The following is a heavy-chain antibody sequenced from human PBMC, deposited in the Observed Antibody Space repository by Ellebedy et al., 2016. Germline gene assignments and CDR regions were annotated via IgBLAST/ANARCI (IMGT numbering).Heavy chain of an antibody. V-gene: IGHV4-59*12. D-gene: IGHD3-10*01. CDR3: AREKASEGTLDY. J-gene: IGHJ4*02. CDR2: IYYSGST. CDR1: GGSISSYY. Sequence: SETLSLXCTVSGGSISSYYWSWIRQPPGKGLEWIGYIYYSGSTNYNPSLKSRVTISVDKSKNQFSLNLRSVTAADTAFYYCAREKASEGTLDYWGQGTLVTVSS.